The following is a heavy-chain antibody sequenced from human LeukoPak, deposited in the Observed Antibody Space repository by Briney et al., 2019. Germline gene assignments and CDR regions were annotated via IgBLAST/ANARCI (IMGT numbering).Heavy chain of an antibody. D-gene: IGHD2-15*01. CDR2: IYYSGST. CDR3: ARTVAAAFDY. J-gene: IGHJ4*02. V-gene: IGHV4-39*07. Sequence: SETLSLTCTVSGGSISSSSYYWGWIRQPPGKGLEWIGSIYYSGSTYYNPSLKSRVTISVDTSKNQFSLKLSSVTAADTAVYYCARTVAAAFDYWGQGTLVTVSS. CDR1: GGSISSSSYY.